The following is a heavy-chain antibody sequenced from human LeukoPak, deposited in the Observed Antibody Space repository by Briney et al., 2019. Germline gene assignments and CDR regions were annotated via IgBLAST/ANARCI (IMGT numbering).Heavy chain of an antibody. Sequence: SETLSLTCTVSGGSISSSSYYWGWIRQPPGKGLEWIGTIYYSGSTYYNPSLKSRVTISVDTSKNQFSLKLSSVTAADTAVYYCATASPVVAAVNIHAFDIWGQGTMVTVSS. D-gene: IGHD2-15*01. J-gene: IGHJ3*02. V-gene: IGHV4-39*01. CDR1: GGSISSSSYY. CDR2: IYYSGST. CDR3: ATASPVVAAVNIHAFDI.